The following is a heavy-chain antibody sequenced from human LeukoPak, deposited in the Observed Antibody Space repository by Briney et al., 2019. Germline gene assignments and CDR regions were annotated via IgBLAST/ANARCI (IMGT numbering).Heavy chain of an antibody. V-gene: IGHV3-21*01. CDR1: GFTFSSYS. CDR3: TRVRPGSYYDY. Sequence: GGSLRLSCAASGFTFSSYSMNWVRQAPGKGLGWVSSISTSSTYIYYADSVKGRFTISRDNAKNTLYLQMNSLRAEDTAVYYCTRVRPGSYYDYWGQGSLVTVSS. J-gene: IGHJ4*02. CDR2: ISTSSTYI. D-gene: IGHD3-10*01.